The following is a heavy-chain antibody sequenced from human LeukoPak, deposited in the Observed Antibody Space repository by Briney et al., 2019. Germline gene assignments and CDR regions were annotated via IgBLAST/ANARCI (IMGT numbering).Heavy chain of an antibody. CDR2: ISSSSSYI. Sequence: GGSLRLACAASGFAFSTYAIDWVRQAPEKGLEWVSSISSSSSYIYYADSVKGRFTISRDNAKNSLYLQMNSLRAEDTAVYYCARARGGNSYDAFDVWGQGTMVTVSS. V-gene: IGHV3-21*01. D-gene: IGHD4-23*01. CDR3: ARARGGNSYDAFDV. J-gene: IGHJ3*01. CDR1: GFAFSTYA.